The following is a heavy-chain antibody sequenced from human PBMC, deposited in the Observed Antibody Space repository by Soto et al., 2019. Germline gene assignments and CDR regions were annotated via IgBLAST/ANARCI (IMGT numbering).Heavy chain of an antibody. V-gene: IGHV3-7*03. Sequence: EVQLVESGGGLVQPGGSLRLSCAASGFTFSSYWMRWVRQAPGKALECVANIKQDGRETYYVDSVKGRFTISRDNANSALYLQMDSLGAEDTAVDYCARGTSHYNYVHVWYWGQGTHVIVSS. CDR2: IKQDGRET. CDR3: ARGTSHYNYVHVWY. D-gene: IGHD3-16*01. J-gene: IGHJ4*02. CDR1: GFTFSSYW.